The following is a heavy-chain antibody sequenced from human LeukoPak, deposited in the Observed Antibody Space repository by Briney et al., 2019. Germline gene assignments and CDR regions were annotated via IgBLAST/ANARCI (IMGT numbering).Heavy chain of an antibody. D-gene: IGHD6-13*01. CDR1: GSTFSSYA. CDR2: ISSNGGST. J-gene: IGHJ2*01. V-gene: IGHV3-64*01. Sequence: GGSLRLFCAASGSTFSSYAMHWVRQAPGKGLEYVSAISSNGGSTYYANSVKGRFTISRDNSKNTLYLQMGSLRAEDMAVYYCARVYYSNSYDYWYFDLWGRGTLVTVSS. CDR3: ARVYYSNSYDYWYFDL.